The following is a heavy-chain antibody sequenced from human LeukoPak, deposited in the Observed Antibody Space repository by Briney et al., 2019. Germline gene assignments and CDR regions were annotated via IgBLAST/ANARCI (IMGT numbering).Heavy chain of an antibody. Sequence: SETLSLTCTVSGGSISSSSYYWGWIRQPPGKGLEWIGSIYYSGSTYYNPSLKSRVTMSVDTSKNQFSLKLSSVTAADTAVYYCARGGYSGYVFDPWGQGTLVTVSS. CDR1: GGSISSSSYY. J-gene: IGHJ5*02. V-gene: IGHV4-39*01. CDR2: IYYSGST. CDR3: ARGGYSGYVFDP. D-gene: IGHD5-12*01.